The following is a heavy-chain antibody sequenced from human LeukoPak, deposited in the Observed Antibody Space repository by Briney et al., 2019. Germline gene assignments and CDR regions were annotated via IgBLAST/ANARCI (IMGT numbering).Heavy chain of an antibody. CDR3: ARQRGYSYGYFDY. J-gene: IGHJ4*02. D-gene: IGHD5-18*01. Sequence: SETLSLTCTVSGGSISSIGYYWGWIRQPPGKGLEWIGSIYHSGSSYYNPSLKSRVTISVDTSRNQFSLKLSSVTAADTAVYYCARQRGYSYGYFDYWGQGTLVTVSS. V-gene: IGHV4-39*01. CDR1: GGSISSIGYY. CDR2: IYHSGSS.